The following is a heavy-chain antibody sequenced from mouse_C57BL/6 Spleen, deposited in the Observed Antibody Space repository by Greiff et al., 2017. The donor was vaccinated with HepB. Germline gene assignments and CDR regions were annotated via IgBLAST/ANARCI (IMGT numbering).Heavy chain of an antibody. J-gene: IGHJ1*03. CDR1: GFTFSDYG. CDR3: ARDYDGYYVWYFDV. Sequence: VQLQQSGGGLVKPGGSLKLSCAASGFTFSDYGMHWVRQAPEKGLEWVAYISSGSSTIYYADTVKGRFTISRDNAKNTLFLQMTSLRSEDTAMYYSARDYDGYYVWYFDVWGTGTTVTVSS. V-gene: IGHV5-17*01. D-gene: IGHD2-3*01. CDR2: ISSGSSTI.